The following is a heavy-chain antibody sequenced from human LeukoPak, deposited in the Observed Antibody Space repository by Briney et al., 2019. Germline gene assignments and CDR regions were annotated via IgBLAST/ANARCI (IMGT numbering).Heavy chain of an antibody. Sequence: GGSLRLSCAASGFTFSIYGMNWVRQAPGKGLEWVSGISDSGAITNYADSVKGRFTISRDNSKNTLYLQMHSPRPEDTAIYYCAKLRAARPGYWGQGTLVTVSS. V-gene: IGHV3-23*01. J-gene: IGHJ4*02. CDR2: ISDSGAIT. CDR3: AKLRAARPGY. CDR1: GFTFSIYG. D-gene: IGHD6-6*01.